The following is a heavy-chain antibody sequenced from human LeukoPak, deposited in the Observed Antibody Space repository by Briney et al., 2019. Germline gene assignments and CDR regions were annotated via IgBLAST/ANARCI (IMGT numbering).Heavy chain of an antibody. Sequence: SVKVSCKASGYTFTGYYMHWVRQAPGQGLEWMGRIIPIFGTANYAQKFQGRVTITTDESTSTAYMELSSLRSEDTAVYYCARDVDNWNDVGDYWGQGTLVTVSS. CDR2: IIPIFGTA. D-gene: IGHD1-1*01. CDR1: GYTFTGYY. J-gene: IGHJ4*02. V-gene: IGHV1-69*05. CDR3: ARDVDNWNDVGDY.